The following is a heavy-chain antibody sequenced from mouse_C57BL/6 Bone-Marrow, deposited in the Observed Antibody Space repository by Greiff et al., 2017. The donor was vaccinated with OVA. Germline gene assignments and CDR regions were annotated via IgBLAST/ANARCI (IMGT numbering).Heavy chain of an antibody. J-gene: IGHJ4*01. Sequence: QVQLQQSGAELVKPGASVKISCKASGYAFSSSWMNWVKQRPGKGLEWIGRIYPGGGDTNYNGKFKGKATLTADKSSSTAYMQLSSLTSEDSAVYYCARGGITTEVGNYAMDYWGQGTSVTVSS. CDR2: IYPGGGDT. CDR1: GYAFSSSW. CDR3: ARGGITTEVGNYAMDY. V-gene: IGHV1-82*01. D-gene: IGHD1-1*01.